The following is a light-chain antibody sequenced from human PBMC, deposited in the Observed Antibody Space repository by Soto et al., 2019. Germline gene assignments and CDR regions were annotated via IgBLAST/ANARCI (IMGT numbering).Light chain of an antibody. CDR3: QQYTSSSGYT. J-gene: IGKJ2*01. V-gene: IGKV3-20*01. Sequence: DIVLTQSPGTLSLSPGERATLSCRASQSVATQFFTWSQQRPGQAPRVLIYGTSTRATGIPDRFSGSGSGTDSTLTISRLEPEDFAVYYCQQYTSSSGYTFGQGTKLEIK. CDR2: GTS. CDR1: QSVATQF.